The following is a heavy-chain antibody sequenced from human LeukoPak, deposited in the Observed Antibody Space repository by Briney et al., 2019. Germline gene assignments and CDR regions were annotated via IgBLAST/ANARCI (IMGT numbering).Heavy chain of an antibody. CDR3: ARLGGVDSYNWFDP. V-gene: IGHV4-34*01. J-gene: IGHJ5*02. CDR1: GGSFSGYC. Sequence: SETLSLTCAVDGGSFSGYCWSWIRQPPGNGLEWIGEINHSGSTNYNPSLKSRVTISGDTFKNQFSLKLSSVTAADTAVYYCARLGGVDSYNWFDPWGQGTLVTVSS. CDR2: INHSGST. D-gene: IGHD3/OR15-3a*01.